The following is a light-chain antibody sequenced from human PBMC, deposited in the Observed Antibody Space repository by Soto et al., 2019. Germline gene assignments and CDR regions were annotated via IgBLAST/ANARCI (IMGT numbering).Light chain of an antibody. CDR1: QSIPSN. J-gene: IGKJ1*01. V-gene: IGKV3-15*01. CDR2: RTS. Sequence: SSAPLSVSPGESATLSCGASQSIPSNLAWYQQKPGQAPSLLMFRTSSRATGVPARFSGSGSGTEFTLTISSLEPEDFAVYYCQQYGSWPPTTFGQGTKVDIK. CDR3: QQYGSWPPTT.